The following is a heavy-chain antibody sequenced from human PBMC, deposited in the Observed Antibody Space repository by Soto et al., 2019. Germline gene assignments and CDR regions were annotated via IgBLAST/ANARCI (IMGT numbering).Heavy chain of an antibody. CDR3: ARSKLRYFDWPPSESKQNAFDI. Sequence: GGSLRLSCAASGFTFSSYSMNWVRQAPGKGLEWVSSISSSSSYIYYADSVKGRFTISRDNAKNSLYLQMNSLRAEDTAVYYCARSKLRYFDWPPSESKQNAFDIWGQGTMVTVSS. J-gene: IGHJ3*02. CDR2: ISSSSSYI. CDR1: GFTFSSYS. D-gene: IGHD3-9*01. V-gene: IGHV3-21*01.